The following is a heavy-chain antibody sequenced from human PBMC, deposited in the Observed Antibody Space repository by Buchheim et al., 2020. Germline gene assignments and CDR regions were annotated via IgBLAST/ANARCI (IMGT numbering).Heavy chain of an antibody. D-gene: IGHD6-19*01. CDR2: ISNIAGTT. CDR3: ARRFGWYGFDL. V-gene: IGHV3-23*04. J-gene: IGHJ3*01. CDR1: GFTVGSYA. Sequence: EVQLVESGGGLVQPGGSLRLSCAVSGFTVGSYAMNWVRQAPGKGLEWVSHISNIAGTTYYGDSVEGRFTISRDNSKNTLNLQMNSLRPEDTALYYCARRFGWYGFDLWGQGT.